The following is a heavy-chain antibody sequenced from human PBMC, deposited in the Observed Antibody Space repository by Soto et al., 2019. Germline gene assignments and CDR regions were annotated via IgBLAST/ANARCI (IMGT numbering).Heavy chain of an antibody. CDR2: FDPEDGET. CDR3: ARDRGETYYYDSSGYYQPPHYYGMDV. Sequence: GASVKVSCKVSGYTLTELSMHWVRQAPGKGLEWMGGFDPEDGETIYAQKFQGRVTMTEDTSTDTAYMELSSLRSEDTAVYYCARDRGETYYYDSSGYYQPPHYYGMDVWGQGTTVTVSS. V-gene: IGHV1-24*01. D-gene: IGHD3-22*01. CDR1: GYTLTELS. J-gene: IGHJ6*02.